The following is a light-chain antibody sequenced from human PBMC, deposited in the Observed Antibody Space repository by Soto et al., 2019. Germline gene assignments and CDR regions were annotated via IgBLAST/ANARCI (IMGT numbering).Light chain of an antibody. CDR1: ENIFKF. J-gene: IGKJ4*01. V-gene: IGKV1-5*01. CDR3: HHYNTQSIT. Sequence: DIQLIQSPATLSASVGDRITITCRASENIFKFLAWYQQRSGSAPNLLIYAASDLESGVPSRFSGSGSGTEFTLTIDNLQPEDFSTYCCHHYNTQSITFGGGTKVDVK. CDR2: AAS.